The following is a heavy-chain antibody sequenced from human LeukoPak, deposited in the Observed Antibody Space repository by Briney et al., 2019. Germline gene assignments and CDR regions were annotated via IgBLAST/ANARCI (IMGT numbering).Heavy chain of an antibody. J-gene: IGHJ4*02. CDR1: GFTFSSYA. Sequence: GRSLRLSCAASGFTFSSYAMHWVRQAPGKGLEWVAVISYDGSNKYYADSVKGRFTISRDNAQKSLYLEMNSLRAGDTAVYYCARAITSTEGYWGQGTLVTVSS. CDR3: ARAITSTEGY. V-gene: IGHV3-30*04. CDR2: ISYDGSNK.